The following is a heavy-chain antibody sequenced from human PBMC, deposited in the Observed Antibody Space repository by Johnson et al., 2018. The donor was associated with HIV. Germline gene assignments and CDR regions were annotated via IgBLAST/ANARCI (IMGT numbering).Heavy chain of an antibody. CDR2: IHSGGST. Sequence: EMQLVESGGGLIQPGGSLRLSCAVSGFSVSINYITWVRQAPGKGLEWVSVIHSGGSTYYADSVEGRFTISRDNSKNTVLLQMNSLRVEDTAVYYCARGGHCGGDCAGAKQALDIWGQGTRVTVSS. CDR1: GFSVSINY. V-gene: IGHV3-53*01. CDR3: ARGGHCGGDCAGAKQALDI. D-gene: IGHD2-21*01. J-gene: IGHJ3*02.